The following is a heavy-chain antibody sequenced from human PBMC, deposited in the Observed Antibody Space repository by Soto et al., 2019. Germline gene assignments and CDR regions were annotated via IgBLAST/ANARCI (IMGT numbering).Heavy chain of an antibody. V-gene: IGHV4-61*01. J-gene: IGHJ4*02. CDR3: ARVPRLYYDILTGYYPSYYFDY. CDR2: IYYSGST. D-gene: IGHD3-9*01. Sequence: SETLSLTCTVSGGSVSSGSYYWSWIRQPPGKGLEWIGYIYYSGSTNYNPSLKSRVTISVDTSKNQFSLKLSSVTAADTAVYYCARVPRLYYDILTGYYPSYYFDYWGQGTLVTVSS. CDR1: GGSVSSGSYY.